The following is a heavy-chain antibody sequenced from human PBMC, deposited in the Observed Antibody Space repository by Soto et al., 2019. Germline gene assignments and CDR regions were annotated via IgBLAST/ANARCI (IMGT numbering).Heavy chain of an antibody. Sequence: GGSLRLSCAASGFTFSSYWMSWVRQAPGKGLEWVANIKQDGSEKYYVDSVKGRFTISRDNAKNSLYLQMNSLRAEDTAVYYCERGDYSHSFDYWGQGTLVTVYS. D-gene: IGHD4-4*01. CDR2: IKQDGSEK. J-gene: IGHJ4*02. V-gene: IGHV3-7*01. CDR1: GFTFSSYW. CDR3: ERGDYSHSFDY.